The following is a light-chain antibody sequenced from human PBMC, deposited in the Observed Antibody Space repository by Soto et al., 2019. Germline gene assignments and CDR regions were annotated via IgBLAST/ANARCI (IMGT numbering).Light chain of an antibody. CDR2: EVS. J-gene: IGLJ2*01. Sequence: QSALTQPASVSGSPGQSITISCTGTSSDVGGYNYVSWYQQHPGKAPKLMIYEVSNRPSGVSNRFSGSKSGNTASLTISGLQAEDEADYYCISYTSSSTFAVFGGGTKLTVL. V-gene: IGLV2-14*01. CDR3: ISYTSSSTFAV. CDR1: SSDVGGYNY.